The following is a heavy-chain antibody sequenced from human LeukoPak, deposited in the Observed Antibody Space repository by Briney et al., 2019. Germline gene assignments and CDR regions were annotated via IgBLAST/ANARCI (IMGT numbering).Heavy chain of an antibody. D-gene: IGHD2-21*02. CDR1: GFTFSSYA. V-gene: IGHV3-21*01. CDR2: ISSSSSYI. Sequence: GGSLRLSCAASGFTFSSYAMSWVRQAPGKGLEWVSSISSSSSYIYYADSVKGRFTISRDNAKNSLYLQMNSLRAEDTAVYYCARAMVTAYFDYWGQGTLVTVSS. CDR3: ARAMVTAYFDY. J-gene: IGHJ4*02.